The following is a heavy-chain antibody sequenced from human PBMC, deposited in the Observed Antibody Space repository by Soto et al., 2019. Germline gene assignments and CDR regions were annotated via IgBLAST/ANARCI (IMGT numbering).Heavy chain of an antibody. CDR2: INPSGGST. CDR3: ARDFTIFGVVIIRSWFDP. J-gene: IGHJ5*02. Sequence: ASVKVSCKASGYTFTSYYMHWVRQAPGQGLEWMGIINPSGGSTSYAQKFQGRVTMTRDTSTSTVYMELSSLRSEDTAVYYCARDFTIFGVVIIRSWFDPWGQGTLVTVSS. CDR1: GYTFTSYY. V-gene: IGHV1-46*03. D-gene: IGHD3-3*01.